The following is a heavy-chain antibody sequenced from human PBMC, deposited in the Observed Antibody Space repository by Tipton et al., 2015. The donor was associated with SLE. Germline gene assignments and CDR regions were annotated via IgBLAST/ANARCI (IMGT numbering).Heavy chain of an antibody. V-gene: IGHV4-59*08. J-gene: IGHJ2*01. CDR3: ARHAWGSNWYFDL. D-gene: IGHD7-27*01. CDR2: VDYTGST. CDR1: GGSISTYL. Sequence: GLVKPSGTLSLTCSVSGGSISTYLWSWVRQPPGKGLEWIGYVDYTGSTNYNPSLKGRVTISGDISLKLTSVTAADTAVYYCARHAWGSNWYFDLWGRGTLVTVSS.